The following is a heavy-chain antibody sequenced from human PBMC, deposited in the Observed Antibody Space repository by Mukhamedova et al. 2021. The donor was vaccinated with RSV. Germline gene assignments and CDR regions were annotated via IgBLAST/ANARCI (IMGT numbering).Heavy chain of an antibody. CDR3: AKESGYSTYNWFDP. V-gene: IGHV3-43*01. CDR2: ISWDGGST. J-gene: IGHJ5*02. D-gene: IGHD6-13*01. Sequence: VRQAPGKGLEWVSLISWDGGSTYDADSVKGRFTISRDNSKNSLYLQMNSLRTEDTALYYYAKESGYSTYNWFDPWGQGTLVTVSS.